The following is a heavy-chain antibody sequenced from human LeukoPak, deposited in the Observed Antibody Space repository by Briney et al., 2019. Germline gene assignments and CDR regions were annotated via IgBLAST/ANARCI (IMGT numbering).Heavy chain of an antibody. J-gene: IGHJ4*02. D-gene: IGHD5-18*01. CDR2: IHPNSGGT. Sequence: GASVKVSCKASGYTLTGYYMDWVRQAPGPGLEWMGWIHPNSGGTDYAQKFQGRVTMTRDTSISTAYMELSRLRSDDTAVYYCARDLRTAMASFDYWGQGTLVTVSS. V-gene: IGHV1-2*02. CDR1: GYTLTGYY. CDR3: ARDLRTAMASFDY.